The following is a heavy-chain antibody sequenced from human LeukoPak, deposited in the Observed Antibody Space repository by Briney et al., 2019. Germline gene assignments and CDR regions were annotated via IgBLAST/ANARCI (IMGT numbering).Heavy chain of an antibody. V-gene: IGHV4-61*01. J-gene: IGHJ6*02. CDR2: IYYSGST. CDR3: AREIPRGMDV. CDR1: GDSFSSGSYY. Sequence: SETLSLTCTVSGDSFSSGSYYWSWIRQPPGKGLEWIGYIYYSGSTNYNPSLKSRVTTSVDTSKNQFSLKLGSVTAADTAVYYCAREIPRGMDVWGQGTTVTVSS.